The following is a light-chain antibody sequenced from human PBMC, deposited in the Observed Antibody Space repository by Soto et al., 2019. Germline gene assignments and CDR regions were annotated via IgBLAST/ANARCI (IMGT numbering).Light chain of an antibody. J-gene: IGLJ2*01. Sequence: QSVLTQPASVSGSPGQSITISCTGTSSDVGSYYLISWYQQHPGKAPKLMIYEVNKRPSGVSNRFSGSKSGNTASLTVSGLQADDEADYYCCSYAGSTTFVLFGGGTKLTVL. CDR3: CSYAGSTTFVL. CDR1: SSDVGSYYL. V-gene: IGLV2-23*02. CDR2: EVN.